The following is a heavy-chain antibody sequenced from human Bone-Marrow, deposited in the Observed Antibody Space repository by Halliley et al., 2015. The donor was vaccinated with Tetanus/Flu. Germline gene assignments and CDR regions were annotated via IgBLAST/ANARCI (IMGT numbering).Heavy chain of an antibody. CDR3: VRHWGSYSYGDILGPFVD. Sequence: GLVKPSETLSLTCNVSGSTISSSNYHWGWIRQSPGKGLEWIGSVYYDGDTYYNPSLKSRVAISVDTSTNRFSLRLTSVTAADAAVFYCVRHWGSYSYGDILGPFVDWGLGIHVIVS. D-gene: IGHD5-18*01. CDR1: GSTISSSNYH. V-gene: IGHV4-39*01. CDR2: VYYDGDT. J-gene: IGHJ4*02.